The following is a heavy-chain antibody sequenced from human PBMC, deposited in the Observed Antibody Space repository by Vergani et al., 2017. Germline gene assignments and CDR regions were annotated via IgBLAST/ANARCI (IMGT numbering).Heavy chain of an antibody. D-gene: IGHD2-2*02. CDR1: GGSISSSSYY. CDR2: IYYSGST. J-gene: IGHJ5*02. V-gene: IGHV4-39*01. CDR3: ARGRIDCSSTSCYTPWFDP. Sequence: QLQLQESGPGLVKPSETLSLTCTVSGGSISSSSYYWGWIRQPPGKGLEWIGSIYYSGSTYYNPSLKSRVTISVDTSKNQFSLKLSSVTAADTAVYYCARGRIDCSSTSCYTPWFDPWGQGTLVTVSS.